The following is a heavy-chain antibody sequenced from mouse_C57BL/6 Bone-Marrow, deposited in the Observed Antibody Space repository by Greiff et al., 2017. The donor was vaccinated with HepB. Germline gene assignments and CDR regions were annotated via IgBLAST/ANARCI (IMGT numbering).Heavy chain of an antibody. CDR1: GYTFTDHT. V-gene: IGHV1-78*01. CDR3: ARGGFYYGSSPYYFDY. D-gene: IGHD1-1*01. J-gene: IGHJ2*01. Sequence: VQLQQSDAELVKPGASVKISCKVSGYTFTDHTIHWMKQRPEQGLEWIGYIYPRDGSTKYNEKFKGKATLTADKSSSTAYMQLNSLTSEDSAVYFCARGGFYYGSSPYYFDYWGQGTTLTVSS. CDR2: IYPRDGST.